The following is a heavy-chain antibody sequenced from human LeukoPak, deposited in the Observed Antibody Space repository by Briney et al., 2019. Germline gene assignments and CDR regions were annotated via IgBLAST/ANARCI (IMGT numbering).Heavy chain of an antibody. CDR1: GGSISSGSYY. V-gene: IGHV4-39*01. CDR3: ARQSPITSFDP. CDR2: MFYSGST. D-gene: IGHD3-10*01. Sequence: SETLSLTCTVSGGSISSGSYYWGWIRQPPGKGLEWIGSMFYSGSTYYNPSLKSRVTISVDTSKNQFSLKLRSVTAADRAVYYCARQSPITSFDPWGRGTLVTVSS. J-gene: IGHJ5*02.